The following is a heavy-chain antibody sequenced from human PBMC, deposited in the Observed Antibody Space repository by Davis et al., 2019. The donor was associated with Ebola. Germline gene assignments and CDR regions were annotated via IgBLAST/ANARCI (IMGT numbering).Heavy chain of an antibody. CDR2: INPNSGGT. V-gene: IGHV1-2*06. Sequence: ASVQVSCKASGYTFTGYYMHSVRPAPGHGLEWMGRINPNSGGTNYAQKFQGRVTMTRDTSISTAYMERSRLRSDDTAVYYCARGGGSYYPYYYYGMDVWGKGTTVTVSS. J-gene: IGHJ6*04. CDR1: GYTFTGYY. D-gene: IGHD1-26*01. CDR3: ARGGGSYYPYYYYGMDV.